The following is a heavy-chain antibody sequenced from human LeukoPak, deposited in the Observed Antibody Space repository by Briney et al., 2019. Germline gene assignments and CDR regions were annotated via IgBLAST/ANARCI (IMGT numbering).Heavy chain of an antibody. CDR3: ATAIDVLIVYTNYNPNHMDV. CDR2: IKRKIDGGTT. D-gene: IGHD2-8*01. CDR1: GFLYCIAW. V-gene: IGHV3-15*01. Sequence: MSGGSLRLFCGASGFLYCIAWVTGGRQAPGTGLEWVGCIKRKIDGGTTDYAAPVKGRFIISRDDSKNTLYLQMKSLSIEDTAVYYCATAIDVLIVYTNYNPNHMDVWGKGTTVTVSS. J-gene: IGHJ6*03.